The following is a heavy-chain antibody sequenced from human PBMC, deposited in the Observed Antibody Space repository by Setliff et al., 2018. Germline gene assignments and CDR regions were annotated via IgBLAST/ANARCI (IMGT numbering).Heavy chain of an antibody. J-gene: IGHJ4*02. D-gene: IGHD1-26*01. V-gene: IGHV4-38-2*01. CDR3: ARPAVGVTRGLDY. CDR1: GYSISSGYY. Sequence: PSETLSLTCAVSGYSISSGYYWGWIRQPPGKGLEWIGSINHSGSTYYNPSLKSRVTRSVDTSKNQFSLKLSSVTAADTAVYYCARPAVGVTRGLDYWGPGTLVTVSS. CDR2: INHSGST.